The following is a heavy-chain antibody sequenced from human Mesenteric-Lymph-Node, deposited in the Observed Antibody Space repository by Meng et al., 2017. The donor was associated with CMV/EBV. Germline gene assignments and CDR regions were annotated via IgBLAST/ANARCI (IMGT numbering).Heavy chain of an antibody. V-gene: IGHV4-34*01. CDR1: GGSFSGYY. D-gene: IGHD3-3*01. CDR3: AKGRFLEWWEEDY. J-gene: IGHJ4*02. CDR2: INHSGST. Sequence: SETLSLTCAVYGGSFSGYYWSWIRQPPGKGLEWIGEINHSGSTNYNLSLKSRVTMSVDTSKNQFSLKVTSVNAADTAVYYCAKGRFLEWWEEDYWGQGTLVTVSS.